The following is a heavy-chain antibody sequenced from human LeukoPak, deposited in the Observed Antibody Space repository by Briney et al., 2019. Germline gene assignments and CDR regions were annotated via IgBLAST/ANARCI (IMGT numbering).Heavy chain of an antibody. CDR2: IYPGDSDT. D-gene: IGHD3-10*01. Sequence: GESLKISCKVSGYIFTSYWIGWVRQMPGKGLEWMGIIYPGDSDTRYSPSFQGQVTISADKSISTAYLHWSSLKASDTAMYYCTSSPYYGSGSRWGQGTLVTVSS. CDR1: GYIFTSYW. J-gene: IGHJ4*02. V-gene: IGHV5-51*01. CDR3: TSSPYYGSGSR.